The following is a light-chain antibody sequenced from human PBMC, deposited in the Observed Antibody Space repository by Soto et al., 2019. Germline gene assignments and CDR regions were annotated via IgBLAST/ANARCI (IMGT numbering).Light chain of an antibody. CDR2: GAS. J-gene: IGKJ1*01. CDR1: QSVTSN. Sequence: ETGVTQSPATLSVSPEERATLSCRASQSVTSNLAWYQRKPGQPPRLLIYGASTRATGFAARFSGSGSGTEFTLTISSLQSEDFAVYYCQQYNNWPLTFGQGTKVEI. V-gene: IGKV3-15*01. CDR3: QQYNNWPLT.